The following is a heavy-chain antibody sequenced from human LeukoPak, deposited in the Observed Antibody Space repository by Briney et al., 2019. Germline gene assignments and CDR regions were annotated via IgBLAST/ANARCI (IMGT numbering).Heavy chain of an antibody. D-gene: IGHD5-18*01. CDR3: ARVEGYSYGIDY. Sequence: GGSLRLSCAASGFTFSDYYMSWIRQAPGKGLEWVSYISSSSSYTNYADSVKGRFTISRDNAKNSLYLQMNSLRAEDTAVYYCARVEGYSYGIDYWGQGTLVTVSS. J-gene: IGHJ4*02. CDR2: ISSSSSYT. V-gene: IGHV3-11*06. CDR1: GFTFSDYY.